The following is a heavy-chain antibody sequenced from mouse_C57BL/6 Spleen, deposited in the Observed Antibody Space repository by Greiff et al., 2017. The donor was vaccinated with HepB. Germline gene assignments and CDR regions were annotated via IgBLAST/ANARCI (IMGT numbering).Heavy chain of an antibody. CDR1: GYTFTSYW. V-gene: IGHV1-50*01. CDR2: IDPSDSYT. D-gene: IGHD2-4*01. J-gene: IGHJ4*01. CDR3: ARGRLRLLAMDY. Sequence: QVQLQQSGAELVKPGASVKLSCKASGYTFTSYWMQWVKQRPGQGLEWIGEIDPSDSYTNYNQKFKGKATLTVDTSSSTAYMQLSSLTSEDSAVYYCARGRLRLLAMDYWGQGTSVTVSS.